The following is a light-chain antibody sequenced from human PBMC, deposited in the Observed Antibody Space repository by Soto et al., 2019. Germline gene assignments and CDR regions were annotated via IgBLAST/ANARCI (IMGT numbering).Light chain of an antibody. Sequence: QSVLTQPRSVSGSPGQSVTISCSGTSSDLGGYNYVSWYQHHPGKAPKLMIYDVTLRPSGVPDRFSGSRSGNTASLTISGLQAEDESDYYCSSYTSSTTWVFGGGTKLTVL. CDR2: DVT. J-gene: IGLJ3*02. CDR3: SSYTSSTTWV. V-gene: IGLV2-11*01. CDR1: SSDLGGYNY.